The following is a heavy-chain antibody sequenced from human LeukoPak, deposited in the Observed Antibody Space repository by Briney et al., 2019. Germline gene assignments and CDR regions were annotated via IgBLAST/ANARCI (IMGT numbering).Heavy chain of an antibody. CDR1: GGSISSGHNY. CDR2: IYTSGST. CDR3: ARDLYDYGDYFDAFDI. V-gene: IGHV4-61*02. D-gene: IGHD4-17*01. J-gene: IGHJ3*02. Sequence: SETLSLTCTVSGGSISSGHNYWSWIRQPAGKGLEWIGRIYTSGSTDYNPSLKSRVTISVDTSKNQFSLKLSSVTAADTAVYYCARDLYDYGDYFDAFDIWGQGTMVTVSS.